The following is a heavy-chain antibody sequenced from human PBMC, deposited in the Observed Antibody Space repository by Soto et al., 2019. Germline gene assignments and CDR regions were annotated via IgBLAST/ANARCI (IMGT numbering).Heavy chain of an antibody. CDR2: IDTGSISK. CDR3: TRERLTGDFRDAFDI. CDR1: GFTLSRYS. D-gene: IGHD1-20*01. Sequence: EAQLVESGGGLVQPGGSLRLSCAASGFTLSRYSMSWVRQAPGKGLEYIAYIDTGSISKYYADSVEGRFAISRDNAKNSLSLQLNSLRDEDTALYFCTRERLTGDFRDAFDIWGQGTLVTVSS. V-gene: IGHV3-48*02. J-gene: IGHJ3*02.